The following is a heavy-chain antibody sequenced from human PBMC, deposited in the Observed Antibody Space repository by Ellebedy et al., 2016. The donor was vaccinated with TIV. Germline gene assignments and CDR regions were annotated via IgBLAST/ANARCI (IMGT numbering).Heavy chain of an antibody. CDR3: AKVVKGSLDP. D-gene: IGHD2-15*01. J-gene: IGHJ5*02. CDR2: FSDDDKSI. Sequence: GESLKISXVASKFTFSNFAMHWVRQAPGKGLEWVATFSDDDKSIHYTESVKGRFTISRDNSRNTVYLQMNSLRAEDTAVYYCAKVVKGSLDPWGQGTLVTVSS. CDR1: KFTFSNFA. V-gene: IGHV3-30*18.